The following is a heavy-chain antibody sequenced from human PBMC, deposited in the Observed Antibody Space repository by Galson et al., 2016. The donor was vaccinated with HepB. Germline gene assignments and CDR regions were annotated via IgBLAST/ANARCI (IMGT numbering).Heavy chain of an antibody. J-gene: IGHJ4*02. D-gene: IGHD6-19*01. CDR2: VKYDGSEK. CDR1: GFSLSSYW. CDR3: VRDGSGGWHFDN. Sequence: SLRLSCAASGFSLSSYWMSWVRQAPGKGPEWVANVKYDGSEKYYVDSVKGRFTISRDNAKNSMSLQMNSLSAEDTAVYYCVRDGSGGWHFDNWGQGTLITVSS. V-gene: IGHV3-7*01.